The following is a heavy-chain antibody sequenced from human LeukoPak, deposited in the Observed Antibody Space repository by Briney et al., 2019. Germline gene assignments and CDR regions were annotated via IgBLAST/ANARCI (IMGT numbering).Heavy chain of an antibody. CDR1: GFTFSTFG. D-gene: IGHD3-9*01. CDR2: VSSSRTTI. Sequence: GGSLRLSCVASGFTFSTFGMNWVRQAPGKGLEWVSYVSSSRTTIYYADSVKGRFTISGDDAKSSLYLQMNSLRAEDTALYYCARMSTGYYDDYWGQGTLVAVSS. CDR3: ARMSTGYYDDY. J-gene: IGHJ4*02. V-gene: IGHV3-48*01.